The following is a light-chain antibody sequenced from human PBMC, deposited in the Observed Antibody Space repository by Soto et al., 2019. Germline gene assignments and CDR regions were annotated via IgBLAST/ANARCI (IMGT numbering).Light chain of an antibody. CDR1: SSNIGSNN. Sequence: QSVLTQPPSASGTPGQSVTISCSGSSSNIGSNNVNWYQQLPGTAPKLLIYSNNQRPSGVPDRFSGSKSGTSASLAISGLQSEDEADYYCAAWDDSLNGYVFGTGTKLTVL. CDR2: SNN. V-gene: IGLV1-44*01. CDR3: AAWDDSLNGYV. J-gene: IGLJ1*01.